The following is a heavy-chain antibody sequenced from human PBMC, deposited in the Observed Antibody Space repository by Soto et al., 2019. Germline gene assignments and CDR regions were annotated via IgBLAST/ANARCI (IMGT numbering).Heavy chain of an antibody. CDR1: GFSFSSCS. CDR3: ARSRKNPYYYTGMDV. Sequence: EVQLVESGGGLVQPGGSLRLSCVASGFSFSSCSMNWVRQAPGKGLEWVSNISSGGSTRNYAASVKGRFTISRDNAKNSLFLQMNSLRDEDTAVYYCARSRKNPYYYTGMDVWGQGTTVTVSS. J-gene: IGHJ6*02. CDR2: ISSGGSTR. V-gene: IGHV3-48*02.